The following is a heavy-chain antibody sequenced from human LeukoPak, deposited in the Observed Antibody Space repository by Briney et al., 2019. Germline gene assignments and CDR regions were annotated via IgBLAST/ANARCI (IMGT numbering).Heavy chain of an antibody. J-gene: IGHJ4*02. V-gene: IGHV1-2*02. CDR1: GYTFTDYN. D-gene: IGHD4-11*01. CDR3: VRDLYMASPSPDY. CDR2: MSPHSGDT. Sequence: ASVKVSCKASGYTFTDYNMHWVRQAPGQGPGWMGWMSPHSGDTSYAQKFRGRVTMTRDTSITTAYMELTTLTSDDTAVYYCVRDLYMASPSPDYWGRGTLVTVSS.